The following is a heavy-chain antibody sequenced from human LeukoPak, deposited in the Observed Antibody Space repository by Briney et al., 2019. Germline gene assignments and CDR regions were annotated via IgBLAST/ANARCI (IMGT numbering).Heavy chain of an antibody. CDR3: ARLVVTLRAFDY. J-gene: IGHJ4*02. V-gene: IGHV4-30-4*01. CDR1: GGSISSGDYY. Sequence: PSQTLSLTCTVSGGSISSGDYYWGWIRQPPGKGLEWLGYIYYSGSTYYNPSLKSRVTISVDTSKNQFSLKWNSVTAADTAVYYCARLVVTLRAFDYWGQGTLVTVSS. D-gene: IGHD4-23*01. CDR2: IYYSGST.